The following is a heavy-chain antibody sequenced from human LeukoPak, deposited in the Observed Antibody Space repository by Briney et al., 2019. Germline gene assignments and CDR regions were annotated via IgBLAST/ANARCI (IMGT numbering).Heavy chain of an antibody. Sequence: TSGGSLRLSCAASGFTFSSYSMNWVRQAPGKGLEWVSSISSTSTYIYYADSVKGRFTISRDNAKNSLYLQMNSLRAEDTAVYYCARGSPPIDPDYYDSSGYHPPDYWGQGTLLAVSS. D-gene: IGHD3-22*01. J-gene: IGHJ4*02. CDR3: ARGSPPIDPDYYDSSGYHPPDY. CDR2: ISSTSTYI. CDR1: GFTFSSYS. V-gene: IGHV3-21*01.